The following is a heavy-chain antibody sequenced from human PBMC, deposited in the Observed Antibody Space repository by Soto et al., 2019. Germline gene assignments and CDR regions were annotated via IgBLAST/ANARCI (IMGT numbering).Heavy chain of an antibody. V-gene: IGHV5-51*01. D-gene: IGHD2-2*01. CDR3: ARFTGGCSSTSCYEDYYYYGMDV. J-gene: IGHJ6*02. CDR1: GYSFTSYW. CDR2: IYPGDSDT. Sequence: GESLKISCKGSGYSFTSYWIGWVRQMPGKGLEWMGIIYPGDSDTRYSPSFQGQVTTSADKSISTAYLQWSSLKASDTAMYYCARFTGGCSSTSCYEDYYYYGMDVWGQGTTVTVSS.